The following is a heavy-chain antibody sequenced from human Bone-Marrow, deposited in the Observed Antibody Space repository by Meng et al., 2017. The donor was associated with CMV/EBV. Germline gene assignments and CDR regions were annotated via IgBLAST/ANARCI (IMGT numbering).Heavy chain of an antibody. V-gene: IGHV3-21*01. Sequence: GGSLRLSFAASGLTSISYSMNWVRQAPGKGLEWVSSISSSSSYIYYADSVKGRFTISRDNAKNSLYLQMNSLRSEDTAVYYCARDSRIPRIVEWQYNWLDPWGQGTMVTVSS. D-gene: IGHD2-2*02. CDR1: GLTSISYS. J-gene: IGHJ5*02. CDR2: ISSSSSYI. CDR3: ARDSRIPRIVEWQYNWLDP.